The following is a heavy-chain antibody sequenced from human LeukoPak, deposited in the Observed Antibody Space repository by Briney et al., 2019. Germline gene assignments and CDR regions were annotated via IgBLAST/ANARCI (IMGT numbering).Heavy chain of an antibody. D-gene: IGHD4-17*01. CDR3: ARDGYGDYGAPYLQH. J-gene: IGHJ1*01. CDR1: GFTFSSYS. CDR2: ISSSSSYI. V-gene: IGHV3-21*01. Sequence: PGGSLRLSCAASGFTFSSYSMNWVRLAPGKGLEWVSSISSSSSYIYYADSVKGRFTISRDNAKNSLYLQMNSLRAEDTAVYYCARDGYGDYGAPYLQHWGQGTLVTVSS.